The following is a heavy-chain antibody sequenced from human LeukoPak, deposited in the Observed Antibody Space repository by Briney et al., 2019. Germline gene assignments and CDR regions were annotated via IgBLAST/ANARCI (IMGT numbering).Heavy chain of an antibody. CDR3: ATAYPDYDFWSGLTFDY. Sequence: ASVKVSCKVSGYTLTELSMHWVRQAPGKGLEWMGGYDPEDGETIYAQKFQGRVTMTEDTSTDTAYMELSSLRSEDTAVYYCATAYPDYDFWSGLTFDYWGQGTLVTVSS. J-gene: IGHJ4*02. CDR1: GYTLTELS. D-gene: IGHD3-3*01. V-gene: IGHV1-24*01. CDR2: YDPEDGET.